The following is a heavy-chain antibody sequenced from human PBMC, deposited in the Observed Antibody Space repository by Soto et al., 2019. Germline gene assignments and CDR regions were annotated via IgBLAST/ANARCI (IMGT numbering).Heavy chain of an antibody. Sequence: SETLSLTCTVSGGSFSSSIYYWGWVRQPPGKGLEWIGSISYSGSTYYKSSLNSRVTISVDTSKNQFSLNLNSVTAADTAFYYFVRHDTGMGAAGTYRYFDDWSQGTLVTVSS. CDR1: GGSFSSSIYY. V-gene: IGHV4-39*01. J-gene: IGHJ4*02. D-gene: IGHD6-13*01. CDR2: ISYSGST. CDR3: VRHDTGMGAAGTYRYFDD.